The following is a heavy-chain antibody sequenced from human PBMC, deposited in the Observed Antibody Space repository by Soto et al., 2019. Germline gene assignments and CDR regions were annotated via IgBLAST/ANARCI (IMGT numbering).Heavy chain of an antibody. CDR3: ARDRGITGTDYYYYYGMDV. CDR1: GFTFSSYW. D-gene: IGHD1-20*01. Sequence: GGSLRLSCAASGFTFSSYWMSWVRQAPGKGLEWVANIKQDGSEKYYVDSVKGRFTISRDNAKNSLYLQMNSLRAEDTAVYYCARDRGITGTDYYYYYGMDVWGQGTTVTVSS. V-gene: IGHV3-7*05. CDR2: IKQDGSEK. J-gene: IGHJ6*02.